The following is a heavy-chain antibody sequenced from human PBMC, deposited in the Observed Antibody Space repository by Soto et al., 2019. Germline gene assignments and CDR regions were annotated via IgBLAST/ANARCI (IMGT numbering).Heavy chain of an antibody. D-gene: IGHD1-26*01. V-gene: IGHV1-69*02. CDR2: IIPILGIA. CDR1: GGTFSSYT. CDR3: ARSGNSQDAFDI. Sequence: QVQLVQSGAEVKKPGSSVKVSCKASGGTFSSYTISWVRQAPGQGLEWMGRIIPILGIANYAQKFQGRVTITADKSTSTAYMELSSLRSEDTAVYYCARSGNSQDAFDIWGQGTMVTVSS. J-gene: IGHJ3*02.